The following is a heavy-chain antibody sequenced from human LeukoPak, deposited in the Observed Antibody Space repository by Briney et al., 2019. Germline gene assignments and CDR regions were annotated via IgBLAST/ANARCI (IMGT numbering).Heavy chain of an antibody. CDR3: ARFLGYCSSTSCYILWFDP. CDR2: IKQDGSEK. Sequence: PGGSLRLSCAASGFTFSSYWMSWARQAPGKGLEWVANIKQDGSEKYYVDSVKGRFTSCRDNAKNSLYLQLNSLRAEDTAVYYCARFLGYCSSTSCYILWFDPWGQGTLVTVSS. D-gene: IGHD2-2*02. CDR1: GFTFSSYW. V-gene: IGHV3-7*01. J-gene: IGHJ5*02.